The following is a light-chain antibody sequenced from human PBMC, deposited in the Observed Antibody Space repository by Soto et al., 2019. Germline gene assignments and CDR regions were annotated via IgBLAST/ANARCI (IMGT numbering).Light chain of an antibody. V-gene: IGKV3-15*01. CDR3: QEGTYWPA. CDR1: QSVSSN. CDR2: GAS. Sequence: EIVLTQSPATLSVSPGERATLSCRASQSVSSNLAWYQQKPGQAPRLLIYGASTRATGIPARFSGSGSGTEFTLTISSLQSEDFAVYYCQEGTYWPAFGGGTKVDI. J-gene: IGKJ4*01.